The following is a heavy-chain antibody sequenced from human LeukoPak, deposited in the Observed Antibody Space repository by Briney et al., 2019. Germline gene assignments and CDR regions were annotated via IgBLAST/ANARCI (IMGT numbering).Heavy chain of an antibody. CDR1: GFTFSSYA. CDR2: ISGSGGST. Sequence: GGSLRLSCAASGFTFSSYAMSWVRQAPGKGLEWVSAISGSGGSTYYADSVKGRFTISRDNSKNTLYLQMNSLRAEDTAVYYCAEGNVLRYFDWFETFDYWGQGTLVTVSS. D-gene: IGHD3-9*01. J-gene: IGHJ4*02. V-gene: IGHV3-23*01. CDR3: AEGNVLRYFDWFETFDY.